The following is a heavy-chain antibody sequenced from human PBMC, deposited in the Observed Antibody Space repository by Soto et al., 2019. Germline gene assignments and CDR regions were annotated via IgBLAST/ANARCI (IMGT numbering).Heavy chain of an antibody. D-gene: IGHD2-15*01. CDR3: TKGDSSGFFDPSTGYSTPDH. CDR1: GFIFKDFA. Sequence: DVQLFESGGGLVEPGESLRISCAASGFIFKDFAMSWVRQAPGRGLEWVSTITTSGDITYSADSVRGRVTISRDNSANSLFLQMSSLRGDDTATYYCTKGDSSGFFDPSTGYSTPDHWGQGTLVTVSS. J-gene: IGHJ5*02. V-gene: IGHV3-23*01. CDR2: ITTSGDIT.